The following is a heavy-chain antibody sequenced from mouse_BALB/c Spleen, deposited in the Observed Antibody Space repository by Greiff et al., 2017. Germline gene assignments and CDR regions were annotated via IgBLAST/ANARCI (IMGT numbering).Heavy chain of an antibody. Sequence: QVQLQQPGSELVRPGASVKLSCKASGYTFTSYWMHWVKQRPGQGLEWIGYINPSTGYTEYNQKFKDKATLTADKSSSTAYMQLSSLTSEDSAVYYCARSYDYDWYFDVWGAGTTVTVSS. V-gene: IGHV1-4*01. J-gene: IGHJ1*01. CDR2: INPSTGYT. D-gene: IGHD2-4*01. CDR1: GYTFTSYW. CDR3: ARSYDYDWYFDV.